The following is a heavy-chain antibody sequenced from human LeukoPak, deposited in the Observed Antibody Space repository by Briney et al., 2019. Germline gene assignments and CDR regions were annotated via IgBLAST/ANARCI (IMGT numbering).Heavy chain of an antibody. CDR3: ARSGRSSSWPNSDY. Sequence: SETLSLTCTVSGGSISSGGYYWSWIRQHPGKGLEWIGYIYYSGSTYYNPSLKSRVTISADTSKNQFSLKLSSVTAADTAVYYCARSGRSSSWPNSDYWGQGTLVTVSS. D-gene: IGHD6-13*01. V-gene: IGHV4-31*03. J-gene: IGHJ4*02. CDR1: GGSISSGGYY. CDR2: IYYSGST.